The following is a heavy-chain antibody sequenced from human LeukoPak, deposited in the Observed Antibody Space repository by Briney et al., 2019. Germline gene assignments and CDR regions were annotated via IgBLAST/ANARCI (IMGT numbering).Heavy chain of an antibody. CDR1: GYTFTSYG. Sequence: GASVKVSCKASGYTFTSYGISWVRQAPGQGLEWMGWISAYNGNTNHAQKLQGRVTMTTDTSTSTAYMELRSLRSDDTAVYYCARANYDFWSGYSFDYWGQGTLVTVSS. V-gene: IGHV1-18*01. D-gene: IGHD3-3*01. J-gene: IGHJ4*02. CDR2: ISAYNGNT. CDR3: ARANYDFWSGYSFDY.